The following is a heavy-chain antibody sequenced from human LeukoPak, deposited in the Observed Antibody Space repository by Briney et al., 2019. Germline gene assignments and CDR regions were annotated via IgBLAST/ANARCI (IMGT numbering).Heavy chain of an antibody. CDR2: ISWNGGGV. D-gene: IGHD2-2*01. CDR1: GFTSGDYG. CDR3: AKRDCGSSSCTRLDN. Sequence: HGGSLRLSCAASGFTSGDYGMHWVRQAPGKGLEWVSGISWNGGGVGYAASVKGRFTISRDNAKKSLYLQMNSLRPEDTALYYCAKRDCGSSSCTRLDNWGQGTLVTVSS. V-gene: IGHV3-9*02. J-gene: IGHJ4*02.